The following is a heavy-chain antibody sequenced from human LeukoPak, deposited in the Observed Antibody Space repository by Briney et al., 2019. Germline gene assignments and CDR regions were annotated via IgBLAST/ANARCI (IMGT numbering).Heavy chain of an antibody. D-gene: IGHD6-19*01. Sequence: GGSLRLSCAASGFTFSSYAMSWVRQAPGKGLEWVSAISAGGSSTYYADSVKGRFTLSRDNSKNTLYLQMHCLTAEDTAVYYCAKGSGWGYFYYMDVWGKGTTVTVSS. CDR2: ISAGGSST. J-gene: IGHJ6*03. V-gene: IGHV3-23*01. CDR3: AKGSGWGYFYYMDV. CDR1: GFTFSSYA.